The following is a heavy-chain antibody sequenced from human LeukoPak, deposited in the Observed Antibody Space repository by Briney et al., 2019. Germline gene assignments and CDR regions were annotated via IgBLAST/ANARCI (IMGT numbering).Heavy chain of an antibody. J-gene: IGHJ4*02. CDR3: AKDNASGYDYSGYYWYFDY. Sequence: PGRSLRLSCAASGFTFSSSGMHWVRQAPGKGLDWVALISYDGSNKYYADSVKGRFTISRDNSKNTLFLQMNSLRPEDTAVYYCAKDNASGYDYSGYYWYFDYWGQGTLVTVSS. CDR1: GFTFSSSG. V-gene: IGHV3-30*18. D-gene: IGHD3-22*01. CDR2: ISYDGSNK.